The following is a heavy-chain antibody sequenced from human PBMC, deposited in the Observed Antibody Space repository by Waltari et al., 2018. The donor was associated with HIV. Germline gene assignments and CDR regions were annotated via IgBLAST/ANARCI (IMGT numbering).Heavy chain of an antibody. J-gene: IGHJ3*02. D-gene: IGHD1-1*01. Sequence: EVQLVESGGGLVQPGGSLRLSWAASVFTLSSYWMSWVRQAPGKGLEWVANIKQDGSEKYYVDSVKGRFTISRDNAKNSLYLQMNSLRAEDTAVYYCARDNWNDGLDIWGQGTMVTVSS. V-gene: IGHV3-7*01. CDR3: ARDNWNDGLDI. CDR1: VFTLSSYW. CDR2: IKQDGSEK.